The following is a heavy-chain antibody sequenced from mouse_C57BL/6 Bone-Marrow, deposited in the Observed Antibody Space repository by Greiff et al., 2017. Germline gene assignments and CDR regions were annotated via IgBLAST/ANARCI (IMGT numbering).Heavy chain of an antibody. CDR3: ARQITSFDY. D-gene: IGHD1-1*01. Sequence: EVQLQESGGDLVKPGGSLKLSCAASGFTFSSYGMSWVRQTPDKRLEWVATISSGGSYTYYPDSVKGRFTISRDNAKNTLYLQRSSLKSEDTAMYYCARQITSFDYWGQGTTLTVSS. CDR1: GFTFSSYG. V-gene: IGHV5-6*01. J-gene: IGHJ2*01. CDR2: ISSGGSYT.